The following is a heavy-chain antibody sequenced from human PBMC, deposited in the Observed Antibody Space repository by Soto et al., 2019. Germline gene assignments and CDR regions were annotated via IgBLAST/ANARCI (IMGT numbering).Heavy chain of an antibody. J-gene: IGHJ5*02. Sequence: EVQLLESGGGLVQPGGSLRLSCAASGFTFSNYDMSWVRQAPGKGLEWVSAISGSGGSTYYADSVKGRFTISRDNSKNTLYLQMNSLRAEDTAVYYCAKDVTIFGVGQGNWFDPWGQGTLVTVSS. CDR3: AKDVTIFGVGQGNWFDP. V-gene: IGHV3-23*01. CDR2: ISGSGGST. CDR1: GFTFSNYD. D-gene: IGHD3-3*01.